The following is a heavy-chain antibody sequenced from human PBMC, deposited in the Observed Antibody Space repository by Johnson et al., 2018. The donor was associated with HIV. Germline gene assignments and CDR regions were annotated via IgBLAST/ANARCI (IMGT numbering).Heavy chain of an antibody. D-gene: IGHD1-26*01. CDR2: ISWNSGSI. Sequence: VESGGGLVQPGRSLRLSCAVSGFNFDDYAIHWVRQAPGGGLEWVSGISWNSGSIDYADSVKGRFSISRDNAKNSLYLQMNSLRAEDTAVYYCASASSGSYYDQEPFDAFDIWGQGTMVTVSS. CDR1: GFNFDDYA. J-gene: IGHJ3*02. V-gene: IGHV3-9*01. CDR3: ASASSGSYYDQEPFDAFDI.